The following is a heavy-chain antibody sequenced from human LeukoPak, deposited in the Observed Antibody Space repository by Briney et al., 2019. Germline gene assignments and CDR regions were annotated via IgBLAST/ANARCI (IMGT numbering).Heavy chain of an antibody. CDR3: ASTVLLLWYIDI. CDR1: GFTFSSYA. J-gene: IGHJ3*02. V-gene: IGHV3-11*01. CDR2: ISSSGSTI. D-gene: IGHD3-10*01. Sequence: GGSLRLSCAASGFTFSSYAMSWIRQAPGKGLEWVSYISSSGSTIYYADSVKGRFTISRDNAKNSLYLQMNSLGAEDTAVYYCASTVLLLWYIDIWGQGTMVTVSS.